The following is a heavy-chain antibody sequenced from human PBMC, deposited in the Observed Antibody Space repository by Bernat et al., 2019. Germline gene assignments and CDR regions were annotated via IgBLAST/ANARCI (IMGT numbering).Heavy chain of an antibody. Sequence: VQLVESGGGAVQPGRPLRLSCAASGFTFRSYAMHWVRQAPGKGLEWVTDIPYDGANKYYAGFVKGRFTISRDNSKKTLYLQMNSLRAEDTAVYYCARDRRGTDSGGMDVWGQGTTVTVS. CDR1: GFTFRSYA. CDR3: ARDRRGTDSGGMDV. D-gene: IGHD3-16*01. V-gene: IGHV3-30-3*01. J-gene: IGHJ6*02. CDR2: IPYDGANK.